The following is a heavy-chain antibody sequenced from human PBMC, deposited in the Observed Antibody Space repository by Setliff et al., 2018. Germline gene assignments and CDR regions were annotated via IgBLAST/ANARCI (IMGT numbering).Heavy chain of an antibody. CDR2: INTQTSYP. J-gene: IGHJ4*02. Sequence: GASVKVSCKASGYTLNNYAMNWVRQAPGQGFEWMGWINTQTSYPTYAQDFTGRLVFSLDTSVNTAYVEISSLKPEDTAVYYCARDGGNGVDYWGQGTLVTVSS. D-gene: IGHD4-4*01. V-gene: IGHV7-4-1*02. CDR1: GYTLNNYA. CDR3: ARDGGNGVDY.